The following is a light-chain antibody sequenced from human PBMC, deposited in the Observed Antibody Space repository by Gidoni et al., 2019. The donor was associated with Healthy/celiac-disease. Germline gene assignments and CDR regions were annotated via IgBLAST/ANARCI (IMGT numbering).Light chain of an antibody. CDR1: QSVSSSY. CDR2: GAS. V-gene: IGKV3-20*01. J-gene: IGKJ2*04. CDR3: QQYGSSPCS. Sequence: EIVLTPSPGTLSLSPGERATLSCRARQSVSSSYLAWYQQKPGQAPRLLIYGASSRATGLPDRFSGSGSGTDFTLTISRLEPEDFAVYYCQQYGSSPCSFGQGTKLEIK.